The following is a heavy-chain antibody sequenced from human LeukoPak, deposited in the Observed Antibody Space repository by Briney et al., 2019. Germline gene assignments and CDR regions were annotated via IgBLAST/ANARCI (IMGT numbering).Heavy chain of an antibody. CDR2: IYYSGRG. CDR3: ARLWRPHDYDYWFDY. J-gene: IGHJ5*01. D-gene: IGHD4-17*01. CDR1: GASITSSF. V-gene: IGHV4-59*01. Sequence: SETLSLTCSVSGASITSSFWSWIRQPPGKGLEMIGYIYYSGRGNYKPSLKGRVDISLDTSKNRVSLKLTSVTAADTAVYYCARLWRPHDYDYWFDYWGQGSLVTVSS.